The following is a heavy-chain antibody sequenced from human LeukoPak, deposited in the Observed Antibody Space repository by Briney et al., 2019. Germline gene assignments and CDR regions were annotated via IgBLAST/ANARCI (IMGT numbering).Heavy chain of an antibody. CDR1: GFTFSSYW. CDR3: AKDYGYSNDWYLIDY. D-gene: IGHD6-19*01. CDR2: ISPDGSIT. J-gene: IGHJ4*02. Sequence: GGSLRLSCAASGFTFSSYWIHWVRQAPGKGLVWVSRISPDGSITNYADSVQGRFTISRDNSKNSLYLQMNSLRTEDTAFYYCAKDYGYSNDWYLIDYWGQGTLVTVSS. V-gene: IGHV3-74*01.